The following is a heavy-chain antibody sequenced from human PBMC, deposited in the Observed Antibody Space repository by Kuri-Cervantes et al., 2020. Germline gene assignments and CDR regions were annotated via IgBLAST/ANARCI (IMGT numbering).Heavy chain of an antibody. CDR3: ARGSPTLSFDY. D-gene: IGHD3-16*01. V-gene: IGHV3-30-3*01. Sequence: GGSLRLSCAASGFTFSSYAMHWVRQAPGKGLEWVAVISYDGSNKYYADSVKGRFTISGDNSKNTLYLQMNSLRAEDTAVYYCARGSPTLSFDYWGQGTLVTVSS. CDR1: GFTFSSYA. CDR2: ISYDGSNK. J-gene: IGHJ4*02.